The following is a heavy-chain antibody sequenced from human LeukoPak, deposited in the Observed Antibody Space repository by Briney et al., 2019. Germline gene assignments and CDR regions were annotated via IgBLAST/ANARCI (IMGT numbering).Heavy chain of an antibody. CDR2: INHSGGT. V-gene: IGHV4-34*01. CDR3: ARYARSLRGYDS. CDR1: GGSFIGYD. D-gene: IGHD3-16*01. J-gene: IGHJ4*02. Sequence: SETLSLTCAVYGGSFIGYDWTWIRQPPGKGLEWIGEINHSGGTNYNPSLKSRVTISVDTSKNQFSLKLSSGAAADTAVYYCARYARSLRGYDSWGQGTLVTVSS.